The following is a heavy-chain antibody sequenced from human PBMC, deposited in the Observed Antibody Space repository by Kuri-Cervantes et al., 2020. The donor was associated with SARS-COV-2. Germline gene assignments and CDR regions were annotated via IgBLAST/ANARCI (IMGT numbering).Heavy chain of an antibody. J-gene: IGHJ3*02. CDR1: GYTFTGYY. D-gene: IGHD2-15*01. CDR3: ARYCSGGTCPLGSAFDI. CDR2: INPNSGGT. Sequence: ASVKVSCKASGYTFTGYYMHWVRQAPGQGLEWMGWINPNSGGTNYAQKFQGWVTMTTDTSTTTAYMELRSLRSDDTAVYYCARYCSGGTCPLGSAFDIWGQGTMVTVSS. V-gene: IGHV1-2*04.